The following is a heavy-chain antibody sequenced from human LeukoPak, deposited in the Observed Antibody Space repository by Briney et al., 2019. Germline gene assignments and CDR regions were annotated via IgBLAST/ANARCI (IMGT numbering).Heavy chain of an antibody. CDR2: INHSGST. V-gene: IGHV4-34*01. CDR3: ARVPRYSYGLNWSDP. D-gene: IGHD5-18*01. Sequence: SETLSLTCAVYGGSFSGYYWSWIRQPPGKGLEWIGEINHSGSTNYNPSLKSRVTISVDTSKNQLSLKLSSVTAADTAVYYCARVPRYSYGLNWSDPWGQGTLVTVSS. J-gene: IGHJ5*02. CDR1: GGSFSGYY.